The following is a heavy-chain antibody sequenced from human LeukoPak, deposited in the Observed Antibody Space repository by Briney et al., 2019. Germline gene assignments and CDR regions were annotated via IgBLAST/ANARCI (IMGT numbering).Heavy chain of an antibody. Sequence: GESLRISCKGSGYSFTSYWISWVRQMPGKGLEWMGRIDPSDSYTNYSPSFQGHVTISADKSISTAYLQWCSLKASDTAMYNCAIGYDILTGSFDYWGQGTLVTVSS. J-gene: IGHJ4*02. CDR1: GYSFTSYW. CDR3: AIGYDILTGSFDY. V-gene: IGHV5-10-1*01. D-gene: IGHD3-9*01. CDR2: IDPSDSYT.